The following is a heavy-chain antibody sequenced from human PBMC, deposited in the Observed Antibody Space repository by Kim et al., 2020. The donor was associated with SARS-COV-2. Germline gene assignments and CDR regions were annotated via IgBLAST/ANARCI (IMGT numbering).Heavy chain of an antibody. Sequence: GYTQKCQGRVTRTRNTSISTAYMELSSLRSEDTAVYYCASLNTIQLYFDYWGQGTLVTVSS. J-gene: IGHJ4*02. V-gene: IGHV1-8*01. D-gene: IGHD5-18*01. CDR3: ASLNTIQLYFDY.